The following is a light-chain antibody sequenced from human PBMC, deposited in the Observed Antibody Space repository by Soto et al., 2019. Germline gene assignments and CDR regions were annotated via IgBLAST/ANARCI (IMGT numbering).Light chain of an antibody. Sequence: QSVLTQPPSVSGAPGQRVTISCTGSSSNIGAGYDVHWYQQLPGTAPKLLIYGNSNRPSGVPDRFAGSKSGTSASLAITGLQAEDEADYYCQSYDSILSGPVVFGGVTKVTVL. CDR3: QSYDSILSGPVV. J-gene: IGLJ2*01. CDR2: GNS. V-gene: IGLV1-40*01. CDR1: SSNIGAGYD.